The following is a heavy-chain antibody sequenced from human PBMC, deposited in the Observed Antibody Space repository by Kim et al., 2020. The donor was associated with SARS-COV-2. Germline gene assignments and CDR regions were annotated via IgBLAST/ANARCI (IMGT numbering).Heavy chain of an antibody. CDR3: ARIQFSRLSSSADDLYYFDY. D-gene: IGHD6-13*01. V-gene: IGHV4-39*01. J-gene: IGHJ4*02. CDR1: GGSISSSSYY. Sequence: SETLSLTCTVSGGSISSSSYYWGWIRQPPGKGLEWIGSIYYSGSTYYNPSLKSRVTISVDTSKNQFSLKLSSVTAADTAVYYCARIQFSRLSSSADDLYYFDYWGQGTLVTVSS. CDR2: IYYSGST.